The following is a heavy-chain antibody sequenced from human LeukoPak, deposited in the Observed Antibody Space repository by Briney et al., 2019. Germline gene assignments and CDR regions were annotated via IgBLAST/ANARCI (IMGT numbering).Heavy chain of an antibody. D-gene: IGHD3-22*01. CDR2: INHSGST. J-gene: IGHJ4*02. CDR1: GGSFSGYY. V-gene: IGHV4-34*01. CDR3: ARGRRYYYDSTPYY. Sequence: PSETLSLTCAVYGGSFSGYYWSWIRQPPGKGLGWIGEINHSGSTNYNPSLKSRVTISVDTSKNQFSLKLSSVTAADTAVYYCARGRRYYYDSTPYYWGQGTLVTVSS.